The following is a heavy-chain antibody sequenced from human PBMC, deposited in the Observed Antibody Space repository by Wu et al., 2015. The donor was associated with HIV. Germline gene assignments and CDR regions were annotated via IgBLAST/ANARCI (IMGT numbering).Heavy chain of an antibody. CDR2: INPKDGAT. CDR1: GYTFSDYY. V-gene: IGHV1-2*02. D-gene: IGHD3-3*01. J-gene: IGHJ5*02. CDR3: AKGNYDFWAAHFADNWFGP. Sequence: VQLVQSGAEVKKPGASVKVSCEASGYTFSDYYIHWIRQAPGQGLEWMGWINPKDGATDFARKFQGRVTMTRDTSFSTAYMNLISLTSDDTAVYYCAKGNYDFWAAHFADNWFGPWGQGTLVTVSS.